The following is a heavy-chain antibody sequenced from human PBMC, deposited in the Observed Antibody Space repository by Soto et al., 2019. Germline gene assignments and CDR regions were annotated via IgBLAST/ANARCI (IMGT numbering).Heavy chain of an antibody. CDR2: VLPISGST. CDR3: ATIRVRGGPLRFED. D-gene: IGHD5-12*01. CDR1: GGLISKYS. J-gene: IGHJ4*01. V-gene: IGHV1-69*06. Sequence: QVQLVQSGAEVRKPGSSVKVSCKTSGGLISKYSFNWVQQAPGQGLEWMGGVLPISGSTDYAQKFQGRLTITADRSTSTVYMELSRLRSDDTANYYCATIRVRGGPLRFEDGGQGMLISVSS.